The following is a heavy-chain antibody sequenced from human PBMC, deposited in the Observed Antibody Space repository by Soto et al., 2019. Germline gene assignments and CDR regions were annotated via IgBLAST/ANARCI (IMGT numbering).Heavy chain of an antibody. D-gene: IGHD2-15*01. J-gene: IGHJ6*02. CDR3: ARPPSNCSGGSCYSRRENYYYYGMDV. CDR2: IIPIFGTA. Sequence: SVKVSCKASGGTFSSYAISWVRQAPGQGLEWMGGIIPIFGTANYAQKFQGRVTITADESTSTAYMELSSLRSEDTAVYYCARPPSNCSGGSCYSRRENYYYYGMDVWGQGTTVTVSS. V-gene: IGHV1-69*13. CDR1: GGTFSSYA.